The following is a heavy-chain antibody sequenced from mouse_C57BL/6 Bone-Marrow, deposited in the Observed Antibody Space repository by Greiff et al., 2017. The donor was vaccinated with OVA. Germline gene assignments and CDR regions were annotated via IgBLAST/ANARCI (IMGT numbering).Heavy chain of an antibody. V-gene: IGHV1-15*01. CDR1: GYTFTDYE. CDR3: TQIYDGSYY. J-gene: IGHJ2*01. Sequence: QVQLKESGAELVRPGASVTLSCKASGYTFTDYEMHWVKQTPVHGLEWIGAIDPETGGTAYNQKFKGKAILTADKSSSTAYMELRSLTSEDSAVYYCTQIYDGSYYWGQGTTLTVSS. CDR2: IDPETGGT. D-gene: IGHD2-3*01.